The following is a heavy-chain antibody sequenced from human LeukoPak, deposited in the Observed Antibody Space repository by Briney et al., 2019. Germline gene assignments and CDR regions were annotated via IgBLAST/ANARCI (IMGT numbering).Heavy chain of an antibody. D-gene: IGHD6-19*01. CDR2: IYSGGST. CDR3: ARRYITGWHFDY. V-gene: IGHV3-66*01. CDR1: EFTVSSNY. J-gene: IGHJ4*02. Sequence: PGGSRRLSCATSEFTVSSNYMSWVRQAPGKGLEWVSVIYSGGSTYYADSVKGRFTISRDNSENTLYLQMNSLRAEDTAVYYCARRYITGWHFDYWGQGTLVTVSS.